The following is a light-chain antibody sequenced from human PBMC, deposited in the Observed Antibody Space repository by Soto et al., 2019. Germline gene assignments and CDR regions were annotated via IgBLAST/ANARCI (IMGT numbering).Light chain of an antibody. CDR3: QQRSSWPPIT. CDR1: QSVGIN. J-gene: IGKJ5*01. V-gene: IGKV3-11*01. Sequence: EIVMTQSPDTLSVSPGERATLSCRASQSVGINLAWYQQKPGQAPRLLIYDTSSRATGIPARFSGSGSGTDFTLTISSLEPEDFAVYYCQQRSSWPPITFGQGTRLEIK. CDR2: DTS.